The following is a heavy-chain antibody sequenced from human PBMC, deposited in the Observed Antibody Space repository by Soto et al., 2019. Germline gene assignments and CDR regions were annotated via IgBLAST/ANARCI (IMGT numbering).Heavy chain of an antibody. Sequence: SETLSLTCTVSGGSISSYYWSWIRQPPGKGLEWIGYIYYSGSTNYNPSLKSRVTISVDTSKNQFSLKLSSVTAADTAVYYCAREYPGAVAGTRQFDYWGQGTLVTVSS. CDR2: IYYSGST. CDR1: GGSISSYY. V-gene: IGHV4-59*01. CDR3: AREYPGAVAGTRQFDY. D-gene: IGHD6-19*01. J-gene: IGHJ4*02.